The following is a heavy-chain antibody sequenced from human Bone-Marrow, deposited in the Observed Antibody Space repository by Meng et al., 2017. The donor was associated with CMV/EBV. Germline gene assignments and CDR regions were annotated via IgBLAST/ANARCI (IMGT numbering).Heavy chain of an antibody. Sequence: GESLKISCAASGFTVSSNYMSWVRQAPGKGLEWVSVIYSGGSTYYADSVKGRFTISRDNSKNTLYLQMNSLRAEDTAVYYCARGRFDFWGQGTLVTVSS. CDR1: GFTVSSNY. J-gene: IGHJ4*01. CDR3: ARGRFDF. CDR2: IYSGGST. V-gene: IGHV3-53*01.